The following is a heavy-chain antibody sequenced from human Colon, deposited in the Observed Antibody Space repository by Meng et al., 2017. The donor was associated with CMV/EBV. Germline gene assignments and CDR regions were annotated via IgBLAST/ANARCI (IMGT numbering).Heavy chain of an antibody. V-gene: IGHV1-69*13. J-gene: IGHJ4*02. CDR2: IIPIFGTA. CDR3: ARGIISGWTDSFDY. CDR1: GGTFSDNV. D-gene: IGHD3/OR15-3a*01. Sequence: SVQVSCKASGGTFSDNVITWVRQAPGQGLEWMGGIIPIFGTAKYAQKFQGRVTITGDESTSTAYMELSSLRSEDTAMYYCARGIISGWTDSFDYWGQGTLVTVSS.